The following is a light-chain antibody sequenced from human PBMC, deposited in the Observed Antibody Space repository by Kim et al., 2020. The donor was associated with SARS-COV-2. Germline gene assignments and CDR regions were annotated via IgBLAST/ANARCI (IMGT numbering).Light chain of an antibody. J-gene: IGLJ2*01. CDR1: SLRSYY. CDR3: KSRDRNSNVV. CDR2: GKN. V-gene: IGLV3-19*01. Sequence: SSELTQDPAVSVALGQTVRISCQGDSLRSYYANWYQQKPGQSPVLVIYGKNDRPSGIPDRFSGSSSGNTASLTITGAQAEDEADYHCKSRDRNSNVVFGGGTKLTVL.